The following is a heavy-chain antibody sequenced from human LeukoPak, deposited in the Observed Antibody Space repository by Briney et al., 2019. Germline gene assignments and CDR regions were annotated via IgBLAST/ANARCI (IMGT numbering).Heavy chain of an antibody. J-gene: IGHJ4*02. Sequence: ASVKVSCKASGYTFTGYYMHWVRQAPGQGLEWMGWMNPNSGNTGYAQKFQGRVTMTRNTSISTAYMELSSLRSEDTAVYYCARGYNWNDGLFDYWGQGTLVTVSS. V-gene: IGHV1-8*02. CDR1: GYTFTGYY. CDR2: MNPNSGNT. D-gene: IGHD1-1*01. CDR3: ARGYNWNDGLFDY.